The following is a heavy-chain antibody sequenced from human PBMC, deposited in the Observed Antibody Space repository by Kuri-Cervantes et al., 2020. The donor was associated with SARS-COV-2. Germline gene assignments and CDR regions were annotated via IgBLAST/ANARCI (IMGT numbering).Heavy chain of an antibody. V-gene: IGHV3-21*01. J-gene: IGHJ4*02. Sequence: GGSLRLSCAASGFTISSNSMNWGRQAPAKGMEWVCSISISSSYIYYADSVKGRFTISRDNAKNSLYLQMNSLRAAATAVYYCARGVYSSCSGHYFDYWGQGTLVTVSS. CDR2: ISISSSYI. CDR3: ARGVYSSCSGHYFDY. D-gene: IGHD6-19*01. CDR1: GFTISSNS.